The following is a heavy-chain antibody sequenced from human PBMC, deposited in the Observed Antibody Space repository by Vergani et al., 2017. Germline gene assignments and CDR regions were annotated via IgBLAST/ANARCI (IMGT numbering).Heavy chain of an antibody. CDR2: INPSGGST. Sequence: QVQLVQSGAEVKKPGASVKVSCKASGYTFTSYYMHWVRQAPGQGLEWMGIINPSGGSTSYAQKFQGRVTITRDTSTSTVYMELSSLRSEDTAVYYCAMALDTAMVTGDYFDYWGQGTLVTVSS. CDR1: GYTFTSYY. V-gene: IGHV1-46*03. J-gene: IGHJ4*02. D-gene: IGHD5-18*01. CDR3: AMALDTAMVTGDYFDY.